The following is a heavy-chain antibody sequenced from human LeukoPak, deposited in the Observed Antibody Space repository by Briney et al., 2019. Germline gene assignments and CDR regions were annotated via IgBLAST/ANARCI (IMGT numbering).Heavy chain of an antibody. CDR2: IKQDGSEK. CDR3: AGTTLQSPYYYYYMDV. V-gene: IGHV3-7*01. CDR1: GFTFSSYW. Sequence: GGSLRLSCAASGFTFSSYWMSWVRQAPGKGLEWVANIKQDGSEKYYVDSVKGRFTISRDNAKNSLYLQMNSLRAEDTAVYYCAGTTLQSPYYYYYMDVWGKGTTVTVSS. D-gene: IGHD4-11*01. J-gene: IGHJ6*03.